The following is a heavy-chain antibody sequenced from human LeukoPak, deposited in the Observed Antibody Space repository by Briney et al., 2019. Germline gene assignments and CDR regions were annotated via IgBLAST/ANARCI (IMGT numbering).Heavy chain of an antibody. CDR1: GGSFSGYN. V-gene: IGHV4-34*01. Sequence: PSETLSLTCAVYGGSFSGYNWSWIRQPPGKGLEWIGEINHSGSTNYNPSLKSRVTISVDTSKNQFSLKLSSVTAADTAVYYCARFSGYYGSGGYYKSRSNWFDPWGQGTLVTVSS. J-gene: IGHJ5*02. D-gene: IGHD3-10*01. CDR3: ARFSGYYGSGGYYKSRSNWFDP. CDR2: INHSGST.